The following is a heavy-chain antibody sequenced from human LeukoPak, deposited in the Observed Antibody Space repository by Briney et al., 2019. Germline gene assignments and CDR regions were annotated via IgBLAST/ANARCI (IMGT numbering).Heavy chain of an antibody. CDR1: GFTFGAYA. D-gene: IGHD3-9*01. V-gene: IGHV3-30*04. J-gene: IGHJ4*02. CDR3: AKDILTGYYSRDY. CDR2: ISYDGNNE. Sequence: GGSLRLSCAASGFTFGAYAMHWVRQSPGKGLEWVALISYDGNNEWYADSVKGRFTVSRDNSKNTLYLQMNSLRVEDTAVYYCAKDILTGYYSRDYWGQGTLVTVSS.